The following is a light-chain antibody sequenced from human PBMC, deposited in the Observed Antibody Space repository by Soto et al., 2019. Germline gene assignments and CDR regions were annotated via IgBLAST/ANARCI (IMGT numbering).Light chain of an antibody. Sequence: EIVFTQSPGTLSLSPGERATLTCRASQSVSSSYLAWYQQKPGQAPRLLIYGASSRATGIPDRFSGSGSGTDFTLTISRLEPEDFAVYYCQQYGSSPTFGPGTKMDIK. J-gene: IGKJ3*01. CDR3: QQYGSSPT. CDR1: QSVSSSY. CDR2: GAS. V-gene: IGKV3-20*01.